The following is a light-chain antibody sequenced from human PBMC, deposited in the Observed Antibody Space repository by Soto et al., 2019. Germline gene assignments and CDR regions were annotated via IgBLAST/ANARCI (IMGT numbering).Light chain of an antibody. Sequence: EIVLTQSPGTLSLSPGERATLSCRASQSLSSSFLAWFQHKPGQAPRLLIYGASSRATGIPDRLSGSGSGTDFTLSISRLEPEEFAVYYCQQYGNSPPTFGGGTKVEIK. J-gene: IGKJ4*01. CDR1: QSLSSSF. V-gene: IGKV3-20*01. CDR2: GAS. CDR3: QQYGNSPPT.